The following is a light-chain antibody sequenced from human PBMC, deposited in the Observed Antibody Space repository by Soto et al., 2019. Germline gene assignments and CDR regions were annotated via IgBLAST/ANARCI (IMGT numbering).Light chain of an antibody. J-gene: IGLJ3*02. CDR3: CSYVASSTLV. CDR2: EGS. V-gene: IGLV2-23*01. Sequence: QSVLTQPASVSGSPGQSITISCSGTSTDAGRFDLVSWYQQHPGKAPKLMIFEGSKRASGISNRFSGSTSGNTASLTISGLQAEDESDYFCCSYVASSTLVFGGGTQLTVL. CDR1: STDAGRFDL.